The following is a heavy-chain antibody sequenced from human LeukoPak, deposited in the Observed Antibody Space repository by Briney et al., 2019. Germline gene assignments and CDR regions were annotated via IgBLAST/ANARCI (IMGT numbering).Heavy chain of an antibody. Sequence: GASVKVSCKTSGHTFTGYYMHWVRQAPGQGPEWMGWFNPNSGVTNYAQKFQGRVTMTRDTSISTAYMELSRLISDDTAVYYCARDAGTTGLFFRLDYWGQGTLVTVSS. CDR3: ARDAGTTGLFFRLDY. J-gene: IGHJ4*02. V-gene: IGHV1-2*02. CDR2: FNPNSGVT. CDR1: GHTFTGYY. D-gene: IGHD1-1*01.